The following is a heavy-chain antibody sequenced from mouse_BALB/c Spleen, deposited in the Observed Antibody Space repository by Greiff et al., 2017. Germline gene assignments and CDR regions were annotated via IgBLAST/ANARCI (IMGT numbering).Heavy chain of an antibody. CDR2: IYPGNGDT. Sequence: QVQLQQPGAELVKPGASVKMSCKASGYTFTSYNMHWVKQTPGQGLEWIGAIYPGNGDTSYNQKFKGKATLTADKSSSTAYMQLSSLTSEDSAVYYCARTARATSWFAYWGQGTLVTVSA. V-gene: IGHV1-12*01. D-gene: IGHD3-1*01. CDR1: GYTFTSYN. J-gene: IGHJ3*01. CDR3: ARTARATSWFAY.